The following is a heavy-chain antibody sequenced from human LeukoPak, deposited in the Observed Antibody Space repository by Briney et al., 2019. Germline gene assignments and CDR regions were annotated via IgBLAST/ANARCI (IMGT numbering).Heavy chain of an antibody. V-gene: IGHV1-18*04. CDR1: GYTFTDYY. D-gene: IGHD6-19*01. CDR3: ARDRAYGYSTVWVFDY. Sequence: GASVKVSCKASGYTFTDYYMHWVRQSPGQGLEWMGWISAYNGNTNYAQKLQGRVTMTTDTSTSTAYLELRSLRSDDTAVYYCARDRAYGYSTVWVFDYWGQGTLVTVSS. J-gene: IGHJ4*02. CDR2: ISAYNGNT.